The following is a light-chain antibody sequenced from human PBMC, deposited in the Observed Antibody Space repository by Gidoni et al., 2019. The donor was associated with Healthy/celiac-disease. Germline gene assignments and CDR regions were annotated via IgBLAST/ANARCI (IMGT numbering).Light chain of an antibody. Sequence: ESVLTKSPGTLSLSPGERATLSCRASQSVSSSYLAWYQQKPGQAPRLLIYGASSRATGIPDRFSGSGSGTDFTLTISRLEPEDFAVYYCQQYGSSPMYTFGQGTKLEIK. J-gene: IGKJ2*01. CDR1: QSVSSSY. CDR3: QQYGSSPMYT. CDR2: GAS. V-gene: IGKV3-20*01.